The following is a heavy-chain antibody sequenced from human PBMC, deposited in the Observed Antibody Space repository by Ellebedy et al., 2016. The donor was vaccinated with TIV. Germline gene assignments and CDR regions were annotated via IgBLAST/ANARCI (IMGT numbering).Heavy chain of an antibody. Sequence: GESLKISCAASGFTFRNFAMTWVRQAPGKGLEWVSSISSSGVSSDYADSVRGRVTISRDNSKSTLHLQMDSLRADDLAEYYCAKLDSSGYYYGRLDYWGQGTLVTVSS. D-gene: IGHD3-22*01. J-gene: IGHJ4*02. V-gene: IGHV3-23*01. CDR1: GFTFRNFA. CDR3: AKLDSSGYYYGRLDY. CDR2: ISSSGVSS.